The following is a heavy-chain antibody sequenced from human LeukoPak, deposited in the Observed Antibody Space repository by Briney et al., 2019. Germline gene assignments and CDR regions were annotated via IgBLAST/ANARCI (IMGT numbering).Heavy chain of an antibody. CDR1: GFTLSSYA. CDR3: AKVDSSGLGP. V-gene: IGHV3-23*01. Sequence: GGSLRLSCAASGFTLSSYAMSWVRQAPGKGLEWVSAISGSGGSTYYADSVKGRFTISRDNSKNTLYLQMNSLRAEDTAVYYSAKVDSSGLGPWGQGTLVTVSS. CDR2: ISGSGGST. D-gene: IGHD6-19*01. J-gene: IGHJ5*02.